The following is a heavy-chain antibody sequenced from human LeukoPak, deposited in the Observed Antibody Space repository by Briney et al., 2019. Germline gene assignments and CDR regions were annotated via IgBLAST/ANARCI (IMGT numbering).Heavy chain of an antibody. CDR1: GSSISRGNY. V-gene: IGHV4-38-2*02. CDR2: MSHGGSS. CDR3: ASLIYGSGSYMTRVAVDY. D-gene: IGHD3-10*01. J-gene: IGHJ4*02. Sequence: SETLSLTCSVSGSSISRGNYWGWIRQPPGKGLEWLGSMSHGGSSDYNPSLKSRVTILLDTSKNHFSLKLTSVTAADTAMYYCASLIYGSGSYMTRVAVDYWGQGTLVTVSS.